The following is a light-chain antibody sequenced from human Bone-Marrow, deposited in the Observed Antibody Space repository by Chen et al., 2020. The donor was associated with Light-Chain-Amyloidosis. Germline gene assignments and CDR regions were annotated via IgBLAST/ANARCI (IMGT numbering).Light chain of an antibody. Sequence: YDLTQPPSGPVSPGHTGRITCSGDDLPTKYAYWYQQKPGQAPVLVIQRDTERPSAISEPFSGSSSGTTATFTISGVQAEDEDDYHCQSADSSGTYDVIFGGGTKLTVL. CDR1: DLPTKY. V-gene: IGLV3-25*03. J-gene: IGLJ2*01. CDR2: RDT. CDR3: QSADSSGTYDVI.